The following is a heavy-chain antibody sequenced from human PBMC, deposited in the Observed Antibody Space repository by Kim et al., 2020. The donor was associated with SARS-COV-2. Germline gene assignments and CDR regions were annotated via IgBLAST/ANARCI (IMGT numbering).Heavy chain of an antibody. J-gene: IGHJ4*02. Sequence: AQKFRGGVTITADESTSTAYMELSSLRSEDTAVYYCARLLNSVNIGGVDYWGQGTLVTVSS. V-gene: IGHV1-69*01. CDR3: ARLLNSVNIGGVDY. D-gene: IGHD3-16*01.